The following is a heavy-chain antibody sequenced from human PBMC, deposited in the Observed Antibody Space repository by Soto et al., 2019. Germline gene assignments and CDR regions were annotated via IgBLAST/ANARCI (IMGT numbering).Heavy chain of an antibody. J-gene: IGHJ3*02. V-gene: IGHV3-74*01. D-gene: IGHD3-3*01. Sequence: GGSLRLSCAASGFTFSSYWMHWVRQAPGKGLVWVSRINSDGSSTSYADSVKGRFTISSDNAKNTLYLQMNSLRAEDTAVYYCARQLTTVTYYDFWSGYTNDAFDIWGQGTMVTVSS. CDR3: ARQLTTVTYYDFWSGYTNDAFDI. CDR1: GFTFSSYW. CDR2: INSDGSST.